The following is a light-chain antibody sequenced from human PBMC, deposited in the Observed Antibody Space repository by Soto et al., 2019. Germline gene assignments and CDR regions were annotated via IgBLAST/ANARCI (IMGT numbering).Light chain of an antibody. CDR3: QQYKSYPWT. Sequence: DIPLSQSPSTLSASVGDRVLITCRRRQSPSTWLAWYQQKPGKAPKLLVFKVSSLESGVPARFSGSGSGTEFTLTISSLQPDDFATYYCQQYKSYPWTFGQGTKV. CDR2: KVS. V-gene: IGKV1-5*03. CDR1: QSPSTW. J-gene: IGKJ1*01.